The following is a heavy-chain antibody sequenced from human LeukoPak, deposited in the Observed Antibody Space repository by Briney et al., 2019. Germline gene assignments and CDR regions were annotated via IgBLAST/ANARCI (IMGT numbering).Heavy chain of an antibody. CDR3: ARHGKLSASRNWFDP. CDR2: IYPDDFDT. CDR1: GYCITSYW. V-gene: IGHV5-51*01. Sequence: GESLQISSKAAGYCITSYWIAWVRHLPGKGLEWMGAIYPDDFDTIYSPYFQCKVTISADKSISTAFLKWSSLDASDTAIYYCARHGKLSASRNWFDPWGQGTLVTVSS. D-gene: IGHD1-26*01. J-gene: IGHJ5*02.